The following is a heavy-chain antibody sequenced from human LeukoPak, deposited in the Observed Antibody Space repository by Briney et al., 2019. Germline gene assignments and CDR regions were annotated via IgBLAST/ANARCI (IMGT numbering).Heavy chain of an antibody. CDR1: GDSISGVSSY. Sequence: SETLSLTCTVSGDSISGVSSYWSWIRQPAGKALEWIGRIYSCGNTNYNPSLKSRVTMSLDTSKNQFSLKLTSVTAADTAVYYCARENIELVPAAVDGWFDPWGQGTLVTVSS. J-gene: IGHJ5*02. CDR2: IYSCGNT. V-gene: IGHV4-61*02. CDR3: ARENIELVPAAVDGWFDP. D-gene: IGHD2-2*01.